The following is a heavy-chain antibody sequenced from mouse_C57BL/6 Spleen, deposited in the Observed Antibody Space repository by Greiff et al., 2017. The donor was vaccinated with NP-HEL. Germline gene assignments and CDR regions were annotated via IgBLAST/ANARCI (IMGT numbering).Heavy chain of an antibody. CDR1: GYTFTSYW. J-gene: IGHJ4*01. CDR3: ARRTTVEYDAMDY. CDR2: IHPNSGST. D-gene: IGHD1-1*01. Sequence: QVQLQQPGAELVKPGASVKLSCKASGYTFTSYWMHWVEQRPGQGLEWIGMIHPNSGSTNYNEKLKSKATLTVDKSANTAYMQLSSLTSEDSAVYYCARRTTVEYDAMDYWGQGTSVTVSS. V-gene: IGHV1-64*01.